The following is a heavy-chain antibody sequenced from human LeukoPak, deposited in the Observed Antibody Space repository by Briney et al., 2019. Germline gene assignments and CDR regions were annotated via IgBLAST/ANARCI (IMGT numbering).Heavy chain of an antibody. CDR3: AKCGSSYYYYYMDV. CDR2: IRYDGSDK. J-gene: IGHJ6*03. V-gene: IGHV3-30*02. CDR1: GFTFSSYG. D-gene: IGHD1-26*01. Sequence: PGGSLRLSCAASGFTFSSYGMHWVRQAPGKGLEWVAFIRYDGSDKYYADSVKGRFTISRDNAKNSLYLQMNSLRAEDTTLYYCAKCGSSYYYYYMDVWGKGTTVTVSS.